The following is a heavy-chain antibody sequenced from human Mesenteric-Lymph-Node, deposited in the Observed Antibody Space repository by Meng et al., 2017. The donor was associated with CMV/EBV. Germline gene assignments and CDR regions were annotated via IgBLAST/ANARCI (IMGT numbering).Heavy chain of an antibody. Sequence: GGSLRLSCTASRFTFSTYCMTWARQAPGKGLEWVAFIRYDGSNKYYADSVKGRFTISRDNSKNTLYLQMNSLRAEDAAVYYCAKVDNSRHDYWGQGALVTVSS. V-gene: IGHV3-30*02. J-gene: IGHJ4*02. CDR1: RFTFSTYC. CDR3: AKVDNSRHDY. CDR2: IRYDGSNK. D-gene: IGHD6-13*01.